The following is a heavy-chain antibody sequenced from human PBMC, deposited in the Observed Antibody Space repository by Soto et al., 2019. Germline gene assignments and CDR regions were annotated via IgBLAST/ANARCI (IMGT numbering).Heavy chain of an antibody. Sequence: QVQLVQSGAEVKKPGSSVKVSCKASGGTFSSYAISWVRQAPGQRLEWMGGIIPIFGTANYAQKFLGRVTITQHESTSTAYMELSSLRSEDTAVYYCARGRYFDCLFCCDYWGQGTLVTVSS. D-gene: IGHD3-9*01. CDR2: IIPIFGTA. J-gene: IGHJ4*02. CDR3: ARGRYFDCLFCCDY. V-gene: IGHV1-69*01. CDR1: GGTFSSYA.